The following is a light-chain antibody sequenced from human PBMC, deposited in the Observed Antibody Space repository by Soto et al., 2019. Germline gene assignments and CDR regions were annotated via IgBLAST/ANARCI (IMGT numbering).Light chain of an antibody. CDR1: QSLQHSNGYNY. CDR2: LAS. V-gene: IGKV2-28*01. Sequence: DIVMTQSPLSLPVTPGEPASISCRSSQSLQHSNGYNYLDWYLQKPGQSPQLLIYLASNRSSGAPDRISSSGSGTDFTLKISRVEAEDGGVYYCMRALHPPAFGQGTKVEIK. CDR3: MRALHPPA. J-gene: IGKJ1*01.